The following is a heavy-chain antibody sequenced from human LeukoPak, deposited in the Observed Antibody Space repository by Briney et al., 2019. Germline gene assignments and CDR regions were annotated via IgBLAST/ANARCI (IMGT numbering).Heavy chain of an antibody. CDR2: INPADSDT. J-gene: IGHJ6*02. Sequence: KVSCKGYVYSFTSYWIGWVRQMPGKGLEWMGIINPADSDTRYSPSFQGQVTISTDKSISTAYLQWSSLKASDPAMYYCARLGDYGMDVWGQGTTVAVSS. CDR3: ARLGDYGMDV. CDR1: VYSFTSYW. V-gene: IGHV5-51*01.